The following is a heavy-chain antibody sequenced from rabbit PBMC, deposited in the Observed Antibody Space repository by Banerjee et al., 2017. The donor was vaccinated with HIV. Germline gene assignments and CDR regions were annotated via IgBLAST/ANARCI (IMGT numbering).Heavy chain of an antibody. V-gene: IGHV1S45*01. CDR2: IYAGSSGST. CDR1: GFSFSSSYY. J-gene: IGHJ6*01. D-gene: IGHD4-2*01. Sequence: QEQLEESGGGLVQPEGSLTLTCTASGFSFSSSYYMCWVRQAPGKGLEWIACIYAGSSGSTYYASWAKGRFTISKTSSTTVTLQMTSLTAADTATYFCARFPDGAGVGGVYGLDVWGPGTLVTVS. CDR3: ARFPDGAGVGGVYGLDV.